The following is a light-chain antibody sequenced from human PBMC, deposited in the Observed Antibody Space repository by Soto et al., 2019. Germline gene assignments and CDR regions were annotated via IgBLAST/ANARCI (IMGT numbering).Light chain of an antibody. CDR1: FNDVGGYNY. CDR2: EVY. CDR3: SSYVGNNNLV. Sequence: QSVLTQPPSASGSPGQSVTISCTGTFNDVGGYNYVSWYQQHPGKAPKVIIYEVYKRPSGVPDRFSGSKSGKTAPLTVSGLQADDEADYYCSSYVGNNNLVFGGGTKLTVL. V-gene: IGLV2-8*01. J-gene: IGLJ3*02.